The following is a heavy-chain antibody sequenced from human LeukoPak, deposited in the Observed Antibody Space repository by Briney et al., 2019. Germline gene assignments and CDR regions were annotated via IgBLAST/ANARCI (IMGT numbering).Heavy chain of an antibody. J-gene: IGHJ4*02. D-gene: IGHD4-23*01. CDR2: ICYSGST. Sequence: PSETLSLTCTVSGGSISSYYWSWIRQPPGKGLEWIGYICYSGSTNYNPSLKSRVTISVDTSKNQFSLKLSSVTAADTAVYYCARNYGGNSGFDYWGQGTLVTVSS. CDR3: ARNYGGNSGFDY. CDR1: GGSISSYY. V-gene: IGHV4-59*01.